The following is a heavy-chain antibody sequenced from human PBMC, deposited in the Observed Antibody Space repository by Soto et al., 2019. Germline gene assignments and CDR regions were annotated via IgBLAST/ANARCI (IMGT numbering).Heavy chain of an antibody. J-gene: IGHJ6*02. Sequence: GGSLRLSCTGSGLIVTNYWVHWVRQSPGKGLVWVSRIDPYGTGISYADSVRGRFTISRDNAKSTVYLMLSSVTAADTAVYYCARVRKGSGSYYSFYYYYGMDVWGQGTTVTVSS. CDR1: GLIVTNYW. CDR3: ARVRKGSGSYYSFYYYYGMDV. CDR2: IDPYGTGI. V-gene: IGHV3-74*01. D-gene: IGHD3-10*01.